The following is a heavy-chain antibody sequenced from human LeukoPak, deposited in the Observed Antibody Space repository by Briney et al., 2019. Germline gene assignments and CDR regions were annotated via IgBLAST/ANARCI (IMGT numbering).Heavy chain of an antibody. Sequence: GGSLRLSCAASGFTFSSHWMHWVRHAPGTGLLWVSRINGDGSSAAYADSVKGRFTISRDNAKDTLYLQMNSLRVEDTAVYYCARLCGYYDRSDYWGQGTLVTVSS. CDR1: GFTFSSHW. J-gene: IGHJ4*02. V-gene: IGHV3-74*01. CDR2: INGDGSSA. CDR3: ARLCGYYDRSDY. D-gene: IGHD3-3*01.